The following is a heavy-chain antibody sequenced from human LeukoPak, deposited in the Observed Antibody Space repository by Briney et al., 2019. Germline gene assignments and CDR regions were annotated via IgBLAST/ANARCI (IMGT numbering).Heavy chain of an antibody. CDR1: GFTFSSYG. CDR3: ARDFELSH. Sequence: GRSLRLSCAASGFTFSSYGMHWVRQAPGKGLEWVALIWYDGSSKHYADSVRGRFTISRDNSKNTLYLQMNSLRAEDTAVYYCARDFELSHWGQGTLVPVSS. D-gene: IGHD3-16*02. V-gene: IGHV3-33*01. CDR2: IWYDGSSK. J-gene: IGHJ4*02.